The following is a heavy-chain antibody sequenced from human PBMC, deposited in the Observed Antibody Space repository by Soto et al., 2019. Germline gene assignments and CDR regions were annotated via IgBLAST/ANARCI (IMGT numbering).Heavy chain of an antibody. V-gene: IGHV2-5*02. CDR1: GFLLSSSRVG. CDR2: IYWDDDK. Sequence: QITLKESGPTLVNPTQTLTLTCTFSGFLLSSSRVGVGWIRQPPGKALEWLAIIYWDDDKRYSPSLESRLAITKDTSKNQVVLTMTNLDPVETGTYYCAHIMITFGGVTALDAFDFWGQGTMVTVSS. J-gene: IGHJ3*01. CDR3: AHIMITFGGVTALDAFDF. D-gene: IGHD3-16*01.